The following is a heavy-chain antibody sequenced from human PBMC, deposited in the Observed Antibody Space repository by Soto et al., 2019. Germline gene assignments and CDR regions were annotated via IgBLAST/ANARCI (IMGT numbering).Heavy chain of an antibody. CDR1: GFTFSSYA. J-gene: IGHJ6*03. CDR2: ISGSGGST. Sequence: GGSLRLSCAASGFTFSSYAMSWVRQAPGKGLEWVSAISGSGGSTYYADSVKGRFTISRDNSKNTLYLQMNSLRAEDTAVYYCAGKDDYGDYGYYYYYYYMDVWGKGTTVTVS. D-gene: IGHD4-17*01. V-gene: IGHV3-23*01. CDR3: AGKDDYGDYGYYYYYYYMDV.